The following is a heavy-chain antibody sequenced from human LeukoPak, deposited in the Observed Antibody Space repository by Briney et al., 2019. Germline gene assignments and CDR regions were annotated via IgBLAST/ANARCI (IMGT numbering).Heavy chain of an antibody. CDR1: GGSFSGYY. CDR2: INHSGST. Sequence: MASETLSLTCAVYGGSFSGYYWSWIRQPPGKGLEWIGEINHSGSTNYNPSLKSRVTISVDTSKNQFSLKLSSVTAADTAVYYCARDPYSGGYPRDAFDIWGQGTMVTVSS. D-gene: IGHD6-19*01. J-gene: IGHJ3*02. V-gene: IGHV4-34*01. CDR3: ARDPYSGGYPRDAFDI.